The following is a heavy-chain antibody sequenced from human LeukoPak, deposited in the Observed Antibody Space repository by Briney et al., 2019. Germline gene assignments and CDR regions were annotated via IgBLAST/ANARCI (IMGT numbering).Heavy chain of an antibody. J-gene: IGHJ4*02. CDR1: GGSISSGGHY. Sequence: SQTLSLTCTVSGGSISSGGHYWSWIRQPPGKGLEWIGYIYHSGSTYYNPSLKSRVTISVDRSKNQFSLKLSSVTAADTAVYYCASGNLAAALPNWGQGTLVTVSS. V-gene: IGHV4-30-2*01. CDR2: IYHSGST. D-gene: IGHD6-13*01. CDR3: ASGNLAAALPN.